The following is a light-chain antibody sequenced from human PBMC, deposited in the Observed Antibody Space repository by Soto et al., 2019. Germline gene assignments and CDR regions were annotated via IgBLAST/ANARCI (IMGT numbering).Light chain of an antibody. CDR1: QSISSY. J-gene: IGKJ1*01. CDR3: QQSYSTPPAT. CDR2: GAS. V-gene: IGKV1-39*01. Sequence: DIQMTQSPSSLSASVGDRVTITCRSSQSISSYLNWYQQKPGKAPTLLIYGASSLQSGVPSRFSGSGSGTDFTLTISSLQPEDFATYYCQQSYSTPPATFGQGTKVEIK.